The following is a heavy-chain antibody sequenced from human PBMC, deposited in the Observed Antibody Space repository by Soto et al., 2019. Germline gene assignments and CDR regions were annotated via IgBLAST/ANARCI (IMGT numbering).Heavy chain of an antibody. D-gene: IGHD3-10*01. CDR1: GSTFSSYA. CDR2: ISGSGGST. J-gene: IGHJ2*01. Sequence: GGSLRLSCAASGSTFSSYAMSGVRQAPGKGLEWVSAISGSGGSTYYADSVKGRFTISRDNSKNTLYLQMNSLRAEDTAVYYCAKDVDGSGSHWYFDLRGRGTLVTVSS. CDR3: AKDVDGSGSHWYFDL. V-gene: IGHV3-23*01.